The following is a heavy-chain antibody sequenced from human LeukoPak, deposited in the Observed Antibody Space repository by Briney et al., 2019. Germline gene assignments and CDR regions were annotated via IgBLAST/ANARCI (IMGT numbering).Heavy chain of an antibody. CDR3: ARVQNGDYDSGWFDP. CDR2: IYYSGST. J-gene: IGHJ5*02. D-gene: IGHD4-17*01. V-gene: IGHV4-39*01. Sequence: SETLSLTCTVSGDSISSSSYYWGWIRQPPGKGLEWIGSIYYSGSTYYNPSLKSRVTISVDTSKNQFSLKLSSVTAADTAVYYCARVQNGDYDSGWFDPWGQGTLVTVSS. CDR1: GDSISSSSYY.